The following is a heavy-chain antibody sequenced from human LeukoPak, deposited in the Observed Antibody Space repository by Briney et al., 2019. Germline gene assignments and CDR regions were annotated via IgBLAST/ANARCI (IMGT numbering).Heavy chain of an antibody. D-gene: IGHD1-26*01. V-gene: IGHV1-2*02. CDR3: ARGTSGSYYQSLDY. CDR2: INPNSGGT. J-gene: IGHJ4*02. Sequence: ASVKVSCKASGYTFTGYCMHWVRQAPGQGLEWMGWINPNSGGTNYAQKFQGRVTMTRDTSISTAYMELSRLRSDDTAVYYCARGTSGSYYQSLDYWGQGTLVTVSS. CDR1: GYTFTGYC.